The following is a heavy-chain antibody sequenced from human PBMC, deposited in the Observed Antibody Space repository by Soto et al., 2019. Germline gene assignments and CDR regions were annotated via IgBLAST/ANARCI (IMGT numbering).Heavy chain of an antibody. CDR2: IYYSGST. Sequence: QVQLQESGPGLVKPSQTLSLTCTVSGGSISSGDYYWSWIRPPPGKGLEWIGYIYYSGSTYYNPSLKSRVTISVDTSKNQFSLKLSSVTAADTAVYYCAREEPSSSYGDGYWFDPWGQGTLVTVSS. J-gene: IGHJ5*02. CDR3: AREEPSSSYGDGYWFDP. V-gene: IGHV4-30-4*01. D-gene: IGHD6-6*01. CDR1: GGSISSGDYY.